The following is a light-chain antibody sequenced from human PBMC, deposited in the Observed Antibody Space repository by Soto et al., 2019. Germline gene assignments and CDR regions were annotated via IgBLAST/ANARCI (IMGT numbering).Light chain of an antibody. CDR2: AAS. Sequence: DIQMTQSPSSLPASVGDRVTITCRASQSVNSNLNWYQQKPGKAPKLLIYAASSLQSGVPSRFSGSGSGTGFTLTISSLQPEDFATYYCQQSYTFPHTFGQGTKLEIK. V-gene: IGKV1-39*01. CDR3: QQSYTFPHT. J-gene: IGKJ2*01. CDR1: QSVNSN.